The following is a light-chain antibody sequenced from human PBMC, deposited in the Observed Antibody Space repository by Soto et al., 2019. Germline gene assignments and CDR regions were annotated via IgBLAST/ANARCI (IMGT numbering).Light chain of an antibody. CDR2: GAS. Sequence: EIVLTQSPGTLSLSPGERATLSCRASQSVSSSYLAWYQHKPGQAPRLLIYGASSRATGIPDRFSGSGSGTDFTLTISRLEPEVFAVYYCQQYGSSSWTFGQGTKVDVK. CDR1: QSVSSSY. CDR3: QQYGSSSWT. V-gene: IGKV3-20*01. J-gene: IGKJ1*01.